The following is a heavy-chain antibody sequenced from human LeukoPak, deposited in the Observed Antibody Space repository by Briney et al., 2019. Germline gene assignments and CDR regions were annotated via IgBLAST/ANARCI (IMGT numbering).Heavy chain of an antibody. Sequence: TGGSLRLSCAASGFTFSSCWMTWVRQAPGKGLEWVAIIKHDGGEKYYVDSIKGRFTISRDNAKNSLDLQMNSLRAEDTAVYYCARRAGAYSHPYDYWGQGTLVTVSS. CDR2: IKHDGGEK. D-gene: IGHD4/OR15-4a*01. V-gene: IGHV3-7*03. CDR1: GFTFSSCW. J-gene: IGHJ4*02. CDR3: ARRAGAYSHPYDY.